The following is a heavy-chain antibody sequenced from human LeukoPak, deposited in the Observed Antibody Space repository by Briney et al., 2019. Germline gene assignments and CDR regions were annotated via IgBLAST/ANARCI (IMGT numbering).Heavy chain of an antibody. D-gene: IGHD3-22*01. Sequence: ASVKISCKASGYTFTGYYMHWVRQAPGQGLEWMGRINPNSGGTNYAQKFQGRVTMTRDTSTSTVYMELSSLRSEDTAVYYCARADYYDSSGYYYDYWGQGTLVTVSS. CDR1: GYTFTGYY. J-gene: IGHJ4*02. CDR3: ARADYYDSSGYYYDY. V-gene: IGHV1-2*06. CDR2: INPNSGGT.